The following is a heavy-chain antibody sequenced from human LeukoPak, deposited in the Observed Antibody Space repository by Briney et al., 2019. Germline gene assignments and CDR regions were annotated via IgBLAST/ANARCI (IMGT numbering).Heavy chain of an antibody. Sequence: GGSLRLSCAASGFTFSSYGMHWVRQAPGKGLEWVAVISYDGSNKYYADSVKGRFTISRDNSKNTLYLQMNSLRAEDTAVYYCAKPLEYYDSSGYYDGDDAFDIWGQGTMVTVSS. CDR2: ISYDGSNK. CDR1: GFTFSSYG. CDR3: AKPLEYYDSSGYYDGDDAFDI. D-gene: IGHD3-22*01. V-gene: IGHV3-30*18. J-gene: IGHJ3*02.